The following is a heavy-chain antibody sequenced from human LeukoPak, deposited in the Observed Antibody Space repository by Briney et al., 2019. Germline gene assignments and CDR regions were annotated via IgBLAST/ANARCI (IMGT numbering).Heavy chain of an antibody. CDR3: ARVYFGGRPVDTAMVYVY. CDR2: INPNSGGT. V-gene: IGHV1-2*02. Sequence: ASVKVSCKASGYTFTGYYMHWVRQAPGQGLEWMGWINPNSGGTNYAQKFQGRVTMTRDTSISTAYMELSRLRSDDTAVYYCARVYFGGRPVDTAMVYVYWGQGTLVTVSS. D-gene: IGHD5-18*01. J-gene: IGHJ4*02. CDR1: GYTFTGYY.